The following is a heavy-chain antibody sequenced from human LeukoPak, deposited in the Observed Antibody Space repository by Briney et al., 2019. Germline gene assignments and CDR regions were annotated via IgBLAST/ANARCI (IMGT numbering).Heavy chain of an antibody. CDR2: IYTSGST. V-gene: IGHV4-4*09. CDR3: ARATDYTNWFDP. CDR1: GGSISSYY. J-gene: IGHJ5*02. D-gene: IGHD5-12*01. Sequence: PSETLSLTCTVSGGSISSYYWSWIRQPPGKGLEWIGYIYTSGSTNYNPSLKSRVTISVDTSNNQFSLKVSSMTAADTAVYYCARATDYTNWFDPWGQGTLVTVSS.